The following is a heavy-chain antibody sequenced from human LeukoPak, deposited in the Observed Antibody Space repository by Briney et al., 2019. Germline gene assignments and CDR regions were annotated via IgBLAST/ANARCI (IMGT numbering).Heavy chain of an antibody. CDR2: INWNGGST. V-gene: IGHV3-20*04. J-gene: IGHJ4*02. D-gene: IGHD3-22*01. CDR1: GFTFDDYG. CDR3: ARAEGNYYDSSTGDY. Sequence: GGSLRLSCAASGFTFDDYGMSWVRQAPGKGLKWVSGINWNGGSTGYADSVKGRFTISRDNAKNSLYLQMNSLRAEDTALYYCARAEGNYYDSSTGDYWGQGTLVTVSS.